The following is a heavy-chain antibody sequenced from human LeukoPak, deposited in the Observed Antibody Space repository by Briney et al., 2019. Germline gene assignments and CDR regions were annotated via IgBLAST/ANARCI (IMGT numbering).Heavy chain of an antibody. CDR2: IYYSGST. CDR3: AREPKPTTVTSYYYYYYMDV. Sequence: SETLSLTCTVSGGSISSYYWSWIRQPPGKGLEWIGYIYYSGSTNYNPSLKSRVTISVDTSKNQFSLKLSSVTAADTAVYYCAREPKPTTVTSYYYYYYMDVWGKGTTVTVSS. J-gene: IGHJ6*03. V-gene: IGHV4-59*12. D-gene: IGHD4-11*01. CDR1: GGSISSYY.